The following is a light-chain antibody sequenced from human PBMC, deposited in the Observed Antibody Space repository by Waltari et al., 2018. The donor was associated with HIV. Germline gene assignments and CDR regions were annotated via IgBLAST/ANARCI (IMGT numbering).Light chain of an antibody. CDR1: QTVNSW. V-gene: IGKV1-5*03. J-gene: IGKJ1*01. CDR2: KAS. CDR3: QQYNTYPWT. Sequence: DIQLTQSPSTLSASVGDRVMSTCRASQTVNSWLAWYQQKSGTAPKVLIYKASNLKSGVSARFSGSGFGAECTLTISSLQPDDLATYYCQQYNTYPWTFGQGTRVEIK.